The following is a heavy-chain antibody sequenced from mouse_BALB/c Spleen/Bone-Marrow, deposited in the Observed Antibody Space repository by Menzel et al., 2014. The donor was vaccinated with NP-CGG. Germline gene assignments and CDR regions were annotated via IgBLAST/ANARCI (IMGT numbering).Heavy chain of an antibody. J-gene: IGHJ3*01. V-gene: IGHV1-4*02. CDR1: GYTFTSYT. CDR3: AREARTGAWFAN. Sequence: QVQLQQPGAELARPGASVKMSCKASGYTFTSYTMQWVKRRPGQGLEWIGYIVPSSGYTDYNQKFKDKTTLTADKSSSTAYMQLSSLTSADSAVYYCAREARTGAWFANWGQGTLVTVSA. D-gene: IGHD4-1*01. CDR2: IVPSSGYT.